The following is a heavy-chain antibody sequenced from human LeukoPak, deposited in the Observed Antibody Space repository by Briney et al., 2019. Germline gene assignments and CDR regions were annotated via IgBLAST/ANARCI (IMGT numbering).Heavy chain of an antibody. D-gene: IGHD5-12*01. J-gene: IGHJ4*02. CDR1: GGSISSYY. Sequence: PSETLSLTCTVSGGSISSYYWSWIRQPPGKGLEWIGYIYYSGSTNYNPSLKSRVTISVDTSKNQFSLKLSSVTATDTAVYYCARDRPTKIYSGYDLFKGWGQGTLVTVSS. CDR3: ARDRPTKIYSGYDLFKG. V-gene: IGHV4-59*01. CDR2: IYYSGST.